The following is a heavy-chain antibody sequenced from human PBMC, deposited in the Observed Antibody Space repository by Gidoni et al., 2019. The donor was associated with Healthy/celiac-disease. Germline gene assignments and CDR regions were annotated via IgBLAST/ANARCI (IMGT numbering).Heavy chain of an antibody. V-gene: IGHV1-46*01. D-gene: IGHD3-10*01. Sequence: QVQLVQSGAEAKNPGASVQVSCKASGYTFTSYYMHCVRQAPGQGLEWMGIINPSGGSTSYAQKFQGRVTMTRDTSTSTVYMELSSLRSEDTAVYYCASSGIQSPFDYWGQGTLVTVSS. CDR2: INPSGGST. CDR3: ASSGIQSPFDY. CDR1: GYTFTSYY. J-gene: IGHJ4*02.